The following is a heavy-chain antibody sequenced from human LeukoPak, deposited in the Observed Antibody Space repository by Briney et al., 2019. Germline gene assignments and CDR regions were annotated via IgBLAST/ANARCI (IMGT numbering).Heavy chain of an antibody. Sequence: ASAKVSCKASGYTFTGYYMHWVRQAPGQGLEWMGWINPNSGGTNYAQKFQGRVTMTRDTSISTAYMELSRLRSDDTAVYYCARDLQSEYYYYYYMDVWGKGTTVTVSS. CDR2: INPNSGGT. J-gene: IGHJ6*03. D-gene: IGHD3-3*01. V-gene: IGHV1-2*02. CDR1: GYTFTGYY. CDR3: ARDLQSEYYYYYYMDV.